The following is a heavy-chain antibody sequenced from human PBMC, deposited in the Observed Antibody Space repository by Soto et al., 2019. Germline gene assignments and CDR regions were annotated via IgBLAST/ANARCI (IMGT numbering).Heavy chain of an antibody. V-gene: IGHV4-4*02. CDR3: ARASATIAAAAIFDY. J-gene: IGHJ4*02. CDR2: IYQSGST. CDR1: GGSISSSNW. Sequence: PSETLSLTCAVSGGSISSSNWWSWVRQPPGKGPEWIGEIYQSGSTNYNPSLESRVRMSVDKSRNQFSLKLTSVSAADTAVYYCARASATIAAAAIFDYWGQGTLVTVSS. D-gene: IGHD6-13*01.